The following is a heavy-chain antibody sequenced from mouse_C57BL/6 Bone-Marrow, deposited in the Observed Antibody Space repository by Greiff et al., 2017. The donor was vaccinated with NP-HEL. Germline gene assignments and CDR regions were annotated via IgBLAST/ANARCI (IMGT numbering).Heavy chain of an antibody. CDR3: TTFYYGSSFAY. CDR1: GFNIKDDY. Sequence: VQLQQPGAELVRPGASVKLSCTASGFNIKDDYMHWVKQRPEQGLEWIGWLDPENGDTEYASKFQGKATITADTSSNTAYLQLSSLTSEDTAVYYCTTFYYGSSFAYWGQGTLVTVSA. D-gene: IGHD1-1*01. CDR2: LDPENGDT. V-gene: IGHV14-4*01. J-gene: IGHJ3*01.